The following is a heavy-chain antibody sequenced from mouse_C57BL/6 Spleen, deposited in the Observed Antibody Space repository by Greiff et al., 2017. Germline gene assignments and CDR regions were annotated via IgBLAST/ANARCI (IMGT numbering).Heavy chain of an antibody. CDR1: GYTFTSYW. CDR3: ARGDTTVDLGV. D-gene: IGHD1-1*01. V-gene: IGHV1-59*01. CDR2: IDPSDSYT. Sequence: QVQLQQPGAELVRPGTSVKLSCKASGYTFTSYWMHWVKQRPGQGLEWIGVIDPSDSYTNYNQKFKGKATLTVDTSSSTAYMQLSSLTSEDSAVYYCARGDTTVDLGVWGTGATVTVSS. J-gene: IGHJ1*03.